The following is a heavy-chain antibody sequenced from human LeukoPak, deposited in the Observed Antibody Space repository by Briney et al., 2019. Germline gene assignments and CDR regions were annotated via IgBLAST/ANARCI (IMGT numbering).Heavy chain of an antibody. Sequence: GGSLRLSCAASGFTFSSYAMHWVRQAPGKGLEWVAVISYDGSNKYYADSVKGRFTISRDNSKNTLYLQMDSLRAEDTAVYYCARDRVGATDYFDYWGQGTLVTVSS. CDR2: ISYDGSNK. CDR3: ARDRVGATDYFDY. V-gene: IGHV3-30-3*01. D-gene: IGHD1-26*01. CDR1: GFTFSSYA. J-gene: IGHJ4*02.